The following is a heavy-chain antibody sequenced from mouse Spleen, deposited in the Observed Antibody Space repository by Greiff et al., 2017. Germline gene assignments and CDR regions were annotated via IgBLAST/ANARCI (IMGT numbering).Heavy chain of an antibody. CDR1: GYTFTDYN. V-gene: IGHV1-18*01. CDR2: INPNNGGT. J-gene: IGHJ4*01. CDR3: ARLGDVGAMDY. Sequence: EVQLQQSGPELVKPGASVKISCKASGYTFTDYNMDWVKQSHGKSLEWIGDINPNNGGTSYNQKFKGKATLTVDKSSSTAYMELRSLTSEDTAVYYCARLGDVGAMDYWGQGTSVTVSS.